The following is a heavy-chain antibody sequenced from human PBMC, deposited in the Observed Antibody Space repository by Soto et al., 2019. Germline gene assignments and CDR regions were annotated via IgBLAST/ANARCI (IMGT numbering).Heavy chain of an antibody. D-gene: IGHD3-22*01. Sequence: PXXTLSLPFTVSGGSIRSSSYYWGWIRQPPGKGLEWIGSIYYSGSTYYNPSLKSRVTISVDTSKNQFPLKLSSVTAEDTAVYYCARLYYDSSGYYYFDYWGQGTLVTVSS. CDR1: GGSIRSSSYY. V-gene: IGHV4-39*01. CDR3: ARLYYDSSGYYYFDY. J-gene: IGHJ4*02. CDR2: IYYSGST.